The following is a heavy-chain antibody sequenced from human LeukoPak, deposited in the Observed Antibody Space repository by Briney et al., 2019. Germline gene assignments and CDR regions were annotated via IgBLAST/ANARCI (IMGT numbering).Heavy chain of an antibody. D-gene: IGHD2-15*01. CDR2: IKEDSSEK. J-gene: IGHJ3*02. CDR1: GFSFSSYY. V-gene: IGHV3-7*04. Sequence: GRSLRLSCAASGFSFSSYYMHWVRQAPGKGLEWVANIKEDSSEKNSADSVKGRFTISRDNAKTSVYLQMSSLRAEDTAVYYCSRGANWVDFDTWGQGTMVTVSS. CDR3: SRGANWVDFDT.